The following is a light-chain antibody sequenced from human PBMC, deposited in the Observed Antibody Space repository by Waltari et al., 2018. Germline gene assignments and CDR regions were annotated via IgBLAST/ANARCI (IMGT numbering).Light chain of an antibody. CDR1: SSDVGGYTY. J-gene: IGLJ1*01. Sequence: QSALTQPASVSGSPGQSVTLSCTGTSSDVGGYTYVSWYQQHPGKAPKLMIYEVSKRPSGVPDRFSGSKSGNTASLTVSGLQAEDEADYYCSSYAGSSVFGTGTKVTVL. V-gene: IGLV2-8*01. CDR2: EVS. CDR3: SSYAGSSV.